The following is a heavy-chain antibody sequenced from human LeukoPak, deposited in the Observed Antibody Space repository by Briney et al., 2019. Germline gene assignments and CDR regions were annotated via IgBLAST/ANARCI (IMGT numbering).Heavy chain of an antibody. CDR2: ISGSGGST. V-gene: IGHV3-23*01. Sequence: GGSLRLSCAASGFTFSSYAMRWVRQAPGKGLEWVSAISGSGGSTYYADSVKGRFTISRDNSKHTLFLQMSSLRADDTAVYYCAKEQLWFGQLSLSNYYYYMDVWGKGTTVTISS. CDR3: AKEQLWFGQLSLSNYYYYMDV. D-gene: IGHD3-10*01. J-gene: IGHJ6*03. CDR1: GFTFSSYA.